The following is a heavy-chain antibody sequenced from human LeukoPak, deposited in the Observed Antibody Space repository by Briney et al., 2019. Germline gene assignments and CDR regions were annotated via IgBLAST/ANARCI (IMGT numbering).Heavy chain of an antibody. CDR3: AKDLGDYLSGDLNY. V-gene: IGHV3-23*01. CDR2: ISGSGGST. J-gene: IGHJ4*02. CDR1: GFTFSSYA. Sequence: PGGSLRLSCAASGFTFSSYAMSWVRQAPGKGLEWVSAISGSGGSTYYADSVKGRFTNSRDNSKNTLYLQMNSLRAEDTAVYYCAKDLGDYLSGDLNYWGQGTLVTVSS. D-gene: IGHD4-17*01.